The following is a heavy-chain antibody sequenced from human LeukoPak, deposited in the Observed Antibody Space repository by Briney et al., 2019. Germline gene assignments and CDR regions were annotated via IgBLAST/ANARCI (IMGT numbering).Heavy chain of an antibody. CDR3: AKDHYWSIDY. CDR1: GFDFSSNW. CDR2: IKGDGIST. D-gene: IGHD3-3*01. V-gene: IGHV3-74*01. J-gene: IGHJ4*02. Sequence: GGSLRLSCAASGFDFSSNWMHWVRHAPAQGLVWVSRIKGDGISTNYADSVKGRFTISRDIAKNTLYLQMNSLRAEDTGVYYCAKDHYWSIDYWGRGTLVTVS.